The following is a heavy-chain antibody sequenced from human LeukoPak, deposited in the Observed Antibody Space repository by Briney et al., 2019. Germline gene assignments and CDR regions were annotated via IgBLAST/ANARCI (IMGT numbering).Heavy chain of an antibody. CDR2: ISYDGSNK. V-gene: IGHV3-30*18. J-gene: IGHJ6*02. Sequence: PGGSLRPSCTASGFTFSSYGMHWVRQAPGKGLEWVAVISYDGSNKDYADSVKGRFTISRDDSKNTLYLQMNSLRVEDTAVYYCAKEGDYYGMDVWGQGTTVTVSS. CDR1: GFTFSSYG. CDR3: AKEGDYYGMDV. D-gene: IGHD1-26*01.